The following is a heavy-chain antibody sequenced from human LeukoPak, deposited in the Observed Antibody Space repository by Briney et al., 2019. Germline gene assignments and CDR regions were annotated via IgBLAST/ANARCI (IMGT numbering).Heavy chain of an antibody. J-gene: IGHJ4*02. D-gene: IGHD3/OR15-3a*01. V-gene: IGHV3-23*01. CDR3: AKVPGLVIDDYFDY. CDR1: GFTFSSYA. Sequence: GGSLRLSCAASGFTFSSYAMSWIHQAPGKGLEWVSAISGSGGSTYYADSVKGRFTISRDNSKNTLYLQMNSLRAEDTAVYYCAKVPGLVIDDYFDYWGQGTLVTVSS. CDR2: ISGSGGST.